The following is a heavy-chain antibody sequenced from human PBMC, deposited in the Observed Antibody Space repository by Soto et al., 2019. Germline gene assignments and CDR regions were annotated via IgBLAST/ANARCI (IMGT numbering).Heavy chain of an antibody. CDR3: ARQYGDYDLNWFDP. J-gene: IGHJ5*02. D-gene: IGHD4-17*01. CDR1: GGSISSGGYY. CDR2: IYYSGST. V-gene: IGHV4-31*03. Sequence: SETLSLTCTVSGGSISSGGYYWSWIRQHPGKGLEWIGYIYYSGSTYYNPSLKSRVTISVDTSKNQFSLELSSVTAADTAVYYCARQYGDYDLNWFDPWGQGTLVTVSS.